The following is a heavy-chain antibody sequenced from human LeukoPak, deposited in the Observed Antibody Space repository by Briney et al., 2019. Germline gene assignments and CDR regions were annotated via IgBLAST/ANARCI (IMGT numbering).Heavy chain of an antibody. Sequence: ASVKLSCNASGYTFTGYYMHWVRQAPGHRLEWMGWINPNSGGTNSAQKFQRTVTMTRDTSISTAYMELSRLRSDDTAVYYCARGNDGSGSPSYYFYYMDVWGKGTTVTISS. CDR1: GYTFTGYY. CDR2: INPNSGGT. CDR3: ARGNDGSGSPSYYFYYMDV. V-gene: IGHV1-2*02. J-gene: IGHJ6*03. D-gene: IGHD3-10*01.